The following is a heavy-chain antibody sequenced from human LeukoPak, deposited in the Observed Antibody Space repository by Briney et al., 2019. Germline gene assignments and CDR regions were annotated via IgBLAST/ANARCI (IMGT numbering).Heavy chain of an antibody. D-gene: IGHD5-12*01. CDR1: GGSISSGGYY. CDR3: AKGGGYDYYYYYYTDV. V-gene: IGHV4-31*03. Sequence: SETLSLTCTVSGGSISSGGYYWSWIRQHPGKGLEWVGYIYYSGSTYYNPSLKSRVTISVDTSKNQFSLKLSCVTAADTAVYYCAKGGGYDYYYYYYTDVWGKGTTVTVSS. CDR2: IYYSGST. J-gene: IGHJ6*03.